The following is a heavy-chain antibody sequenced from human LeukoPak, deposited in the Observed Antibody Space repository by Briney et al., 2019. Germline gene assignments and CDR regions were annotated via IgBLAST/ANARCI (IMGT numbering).Heavy chain of an antibody. CDR1: GGSFSGYY. CDR3: ARDKPNIWEYNWFDP. V-gene: IGHV4-34*01. CDR2: INHSGST. J-gene: IGHJ5*02. Sequence: SETLSLTCAGYGGSFSGYYWSWIRQPPGKGLEWIGEINHSGSTNYNPSLKSRVTISVDTSKNQFSLKLSSVTAADTAVYYCARDKPNIWEYNWFDPWGQGTLVTVSS. D-gene: IGHD1-26*01.